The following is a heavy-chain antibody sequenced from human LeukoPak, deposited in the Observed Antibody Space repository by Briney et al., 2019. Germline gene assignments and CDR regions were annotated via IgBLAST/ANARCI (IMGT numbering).Heavy chain of an antibody. V-gene: IGHV3-7*04. D-gene: IGHD2-15*01. J-gene: IGHJ4*02. Sequence: PGGSLRLSXAASGFTFSTYWMSWVGQAPGKGLEWVANINQDGGEKYYVDSVKGRFTISRDNAKNSLYLQMNSLRAEDTAVYYCARGDKFSGDYWGQGTLVTVSS. CDR1: GFTFSTYW. CDR3: ARGDKFSGDY. CDR2: INQDGGEK.